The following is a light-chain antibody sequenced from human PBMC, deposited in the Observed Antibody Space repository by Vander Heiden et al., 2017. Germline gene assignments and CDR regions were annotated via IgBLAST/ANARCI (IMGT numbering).Light chain of an antibody. J-gene: IGKJ2*01. CDR1: QGISSY. CDR3: QQYYSYPRT. Sequence: AMRLTQSPSSFSASTGDRVTITCRASQGISSYLAWYQQKPGKAPKRLIYAASTLQSGVPSRFSGSGSGTDFTLTISCLQSEDFATYYCQQYYSYPRTFGQGTKLEIK. CDR2: AAS. V-gene: IGKV1-8*01.